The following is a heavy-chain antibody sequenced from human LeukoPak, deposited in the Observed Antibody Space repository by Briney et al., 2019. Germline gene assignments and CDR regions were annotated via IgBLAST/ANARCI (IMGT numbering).Heavy chain of an antibody. CDR3: ARSEVTTGVFDY. D-gene: IGHD4-11*01. J-gene: IGHJ4*02. CDR1: GGSISCYF. Sequence: SERLSHTCMFSGGSISCYFWSWIRPPGGRGLAWIGRIYTSGSTNYNPSLKSRVTISVDKSKNHFSLKLSSVTAADTAVYYCARSEVTTGVFDYWGQGTLVTVSS. CDR2: IYTSGST. V-gene: IGHV4-4*07.